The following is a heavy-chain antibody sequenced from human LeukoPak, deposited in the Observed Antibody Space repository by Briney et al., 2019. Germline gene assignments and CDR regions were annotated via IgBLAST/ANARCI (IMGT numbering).Heavy chain of an antibody. V-gene: IGHV3-30-3*01. CDR2: ISYDGSNK. D-gene: IGHD3-22*01. J-gene: IGHJ4*02. CDR1: GFTFSSYA. CDR3: AKDLSYDSSPI. Sequence: GGSLRLSCAASGFTFSSYAMHWVRQAPGKGLEWVAVISYDGSNKYYADSVKGRFTISRDNSKNTLYLQMNSLRAEDTAVYYCAKDLSYDSSPIWGQGTLVTVSS.